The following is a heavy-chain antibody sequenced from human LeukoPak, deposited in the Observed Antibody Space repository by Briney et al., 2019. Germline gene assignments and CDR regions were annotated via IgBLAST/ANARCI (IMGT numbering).Heavy chain of an antibody. V-gene: IGHV3-7*01. D-gene: IGHD3-16*02. J-gene: IGHJ4*02. CDR1: GFTFSDYD. CDR2: INQDGSER. CDR3: ARVMAARSFYFDH. Sequence: GGSLRLSCSASGFTFSDYDMNWVRQAPGKGLEWVANINQDGSERYLADSLKGRFTVSRDNAKKSLYLEMKSLRAGDTAVYYCARVMAARSFYFDHWGQGTLVTVSS.